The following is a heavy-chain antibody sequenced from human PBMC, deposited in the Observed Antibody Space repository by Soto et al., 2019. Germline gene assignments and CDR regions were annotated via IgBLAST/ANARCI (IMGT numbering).Heavy chain of an antibody. J-gene: IGHJ5*02. D-gene: IGHD3-16*01. CDR3: ARKYDYVFFAP. V-gene: IGHV2-5*01. CDR1: GFSLSTSGVG. CDR2: IYWNDDK. Sequence: QITLKESGPTLVKPTQTLTLTCTFSGFSLSTSGVGVGWIHQPPGKALEWLALIYWNDDKRYSPSLKSRLTITRDTSKNHVVLTMTTMDPVDTATYYCARKYDYVFFAPWGQGTLVTVSS.